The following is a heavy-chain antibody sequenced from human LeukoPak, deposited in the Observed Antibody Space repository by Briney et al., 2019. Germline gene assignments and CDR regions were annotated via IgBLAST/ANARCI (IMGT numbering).Heavy chain of an antibody. D-gene: IGHD2-2*02. V-gene: IGHV4-39*01. J-gene: IGHJ4*02. CDR1: GSSISSSSYY. CDR2: IYYSGST. Sequence: SETLSLTCTVSGSSISSSSYYWGWIRQPPGKGLEWIGSIYYSGSTYYNPSLKSRVTISVDTSKNQFSLKLSSVTAADTAVYYCAIYPPPLHYWGQGTLVTVSS. CDR3: AIYPPPLHY.